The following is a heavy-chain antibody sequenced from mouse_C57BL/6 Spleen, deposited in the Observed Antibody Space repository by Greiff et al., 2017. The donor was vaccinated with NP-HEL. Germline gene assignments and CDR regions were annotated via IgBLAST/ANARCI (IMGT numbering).Heavy chain of an antibody. CDR3: ARSGYDYPFDY. CDR1: GYTFTSYW. D-gene: IGHD2-4*01. Sequence: QVQLQQPGAELVRPGTSVKLSCKASGYTFTSYWMHWVKQRPGQGLEWIGVIDPSDSYTNYNQKFKGKATLTADTSSSTAYMQLSSLTSEDSAVYYCARSGYDYPFDYWGQGTTLTVSS. CDR2: IDPSDSYT. V-gene: IGHV1-59*01. J-gene: IGHJ2*01.